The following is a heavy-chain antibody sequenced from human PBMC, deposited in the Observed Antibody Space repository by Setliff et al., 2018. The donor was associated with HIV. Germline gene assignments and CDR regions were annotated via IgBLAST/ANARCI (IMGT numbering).Heavy chain of an antibody. D-gene: IGHD3-10*01. J-gene: IGHJ4*02. Sequence: PGGSLRLSCAPSGFTFGSYAMSWVRQAPGKGLEWVANIKYDGSEKYYVGSVKGRFTISRDNAKNSLYLQMNSLRAEDTAVYYCATLWLLYYDFWGQGTLVTVSS. CDR2: IKYDGSEK. V-gene: IGHV3-7*03. CDR3: ATLWLLYYDF. CDR1: GFTFGSYA.